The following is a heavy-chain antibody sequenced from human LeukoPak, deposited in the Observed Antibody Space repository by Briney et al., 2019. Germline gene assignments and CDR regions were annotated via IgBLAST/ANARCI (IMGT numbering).Heavy chain of an antibody. D-gene: IGHD3-3*01. CDR3: ARGGTTEWLLYPGDAFDI. J-gene: IGHJ3*02. CDR2: IIPIFGTA. CDR1: GGTFSSYA. V-gene: IGHV1-69*13. Sequence: GASVKVSCKASGGTFSSYAISWVRQAPGQGLEWIGGIIPIFGTANYAQKFQGRVTITADESTSTAYMELSSLRSEDTAVYYCARGGTTEWLLYPGDAFDIWGQGTMVTVSS.